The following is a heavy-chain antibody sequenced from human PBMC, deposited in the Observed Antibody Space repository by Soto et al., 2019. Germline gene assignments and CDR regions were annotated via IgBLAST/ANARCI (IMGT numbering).Heavy chain of an antibody. D-gene: IGHD1-26*01. CDR3: ARGYPREPPGGY. V-gene: IGHV4-59*01. CDR2: IYYSGST. Sequence: QVQLQESGPGLVKPSETLSLTCTVSGGSISSYYWSWIRQPPGKGLEWIGYIYYSGSTNYNPSLTSRVTISVDTAKNQFSLKLSSVTAADTAVYYCARGYPREPPGGYWGQGTLVTVSS. J-gene: IGHJ4*02. CDR1: GGSISSYY.